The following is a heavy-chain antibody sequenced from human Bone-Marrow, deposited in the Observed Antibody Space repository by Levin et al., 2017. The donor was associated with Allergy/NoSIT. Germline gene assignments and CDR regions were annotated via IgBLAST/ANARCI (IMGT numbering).Heavy chain of an antibody. J-gene: IGHJ3*01. CDR2: FGGSGGYI. Sequence: GESLKISCAASGFTFSSFTMAWVRQAPGKGLEWVSSFGGSGGYIYDADSVKGRFTISRDNAKNALYLQMNSLRAEDTAVYYCARSHSSGWHGGAIAFDFWGQGTVVTVSA. V-gene: IGHV3-21*01. CDR1: GFTFSSFT. CDR3: ARSHSSGWHGGAIAFDF. D-gene: IGHD6-19*01.